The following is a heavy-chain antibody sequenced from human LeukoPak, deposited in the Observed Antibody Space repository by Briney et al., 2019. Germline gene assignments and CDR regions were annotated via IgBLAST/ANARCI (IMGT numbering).Heavy chain of an antibody. V-gene: IGHV3-23*01. Sequence: GGSLRLSCAASGFTFSSYAMSWVRQAPGKGLEWVSGISSSGSGGSTYYAGSVKGRFTISRGNSKNTLYLQINSVRAEDTAVYYCARGNVQVLRFLEWPNYFDYWGQGTLVTVSS. J-gene: IGHJ4*02. CDR1: GFTFSSYA. CDR2: ISSSGSGGST. CDR3: ARGNVQVLRFLEWPNYFDY. D-gene: IGHD3-3*01.